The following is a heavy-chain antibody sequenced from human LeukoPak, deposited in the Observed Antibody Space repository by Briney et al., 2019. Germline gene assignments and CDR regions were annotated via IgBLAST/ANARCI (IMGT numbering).Heavy chain of an antibody. D-gene: IGHD1-26*01. Sequence: GGSLRLSCAASGFTFSTYAMTWVRQAPGKGLEWVSAISGNGGSTYYADSVKGRFTISRDNSKNTLYLQMNSLRAEDTAVYYCARVVVGAGGLDAFDIWGQGTMVTVSS. CDR2: ISGNGGST. V-gene: IGHV3-23*01. J-gene: IGHJ3*02. CDR1: GFTFSTYA. CDR3: ARVVVGAGGLDAFDI.